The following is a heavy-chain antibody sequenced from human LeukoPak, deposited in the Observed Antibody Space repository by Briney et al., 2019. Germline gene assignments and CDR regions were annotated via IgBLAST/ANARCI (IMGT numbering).Heavy chain of an antibody. CDR3: ARDRMDYEADY. CDR2: ISSSGSTI. CDR1: GFTFSSYE. J-gene: IGHJ4*02. D-gene: IGHD4-17*01. Sequence: GGTLRLSCAASGFTFSSYEMNWVRQAPGKGLEWVSYISSSGSTIYYADSVKGRFTISRDNAKNSLYLQMNSLRAEDTAVYYCARDRMDYEADYWGQGTLVTVSS. V-gene: IGHV3-48*03.